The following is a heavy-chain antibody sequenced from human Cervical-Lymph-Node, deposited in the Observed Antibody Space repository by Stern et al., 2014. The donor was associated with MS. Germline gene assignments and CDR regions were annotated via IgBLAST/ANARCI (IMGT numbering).Heavy chain of an antibody. V-gene: IGHV7-4-1*02. J-gene: IGHJ4*02. CDR3: ARPITGADHAFDY. CDR1: GYTFNRYA. D-gene: IGHD6-13*01. Sequence: QVQLVESGSEIKKPGASVKVSCKASGYTFNRYAINWVRQAPGQGLEWMGWINTNSGDPTYGRGFAGRFVFSLDTSVSTTYLQITSLKAEDTAIYYCARPITGADHAFDYWGQGTLVTVSS. CDR2: INTNSGDP.